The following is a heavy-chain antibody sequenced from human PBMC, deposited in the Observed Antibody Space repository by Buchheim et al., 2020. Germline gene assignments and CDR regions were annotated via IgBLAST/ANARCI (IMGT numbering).Heavy chain of an antibody. D-gene: IGHD4-17*01. V-gene: IGHV5-51*01. J-gene: IGHJ6*02. CDR2: INPSDSDT. Sequence: EVQLVQSGAEVKKPGESLHISCKGSGFSFTNYYIAWVRQVPGKGLEWLGTINPSDSDTYYSPSFQGQVAIPAAKSISTAYLQWSGLKASDTAIYYCARCLFGDYGSHYYGMDVWGQGTT. CDR3: ARCLFGDYGSHYYGMDV. CDR1: GFSFTNYY.